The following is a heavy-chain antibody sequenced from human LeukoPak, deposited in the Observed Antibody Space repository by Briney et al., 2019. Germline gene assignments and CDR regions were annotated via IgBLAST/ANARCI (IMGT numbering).Heavy chain of an antibody. CDR3: AGLAAAGTWRENYYYYMDV. CDR1: GFTFDDYG. V-gene: IGHV3-20*04. CDR2: INWNGGST. J-gene: IGHJ6*03. Sequence: GGSLRLSCAASGFTFDDYGMSWVRQAPGKGLEWVSGINWNGGSTGYADSVKGRFTISRDNAKNSLYLQMNSLRAEDTALYYCAGLAAAGTWRENYYYYMDVWGKGTTVTVSS. D-gene: IGHD6-13*01.